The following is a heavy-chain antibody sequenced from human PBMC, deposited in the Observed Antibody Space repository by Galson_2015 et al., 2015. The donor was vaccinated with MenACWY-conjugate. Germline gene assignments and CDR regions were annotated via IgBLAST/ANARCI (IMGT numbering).Heavy chain of an antibody. Sequence: SLRLSCAASGFTFSSNWMSWVRQAPGKGLEWVANINQDGREKYYVDSMKGRFTISRDESNNLVYLQMTSLRVEDTAVYYCAKDRHPDGVWNFDYWGQGILVTVSS. V-gene: IGHV3-7*03. CDR1: GFTFSSNW. CDR2: INQDGREK. D-gene: IGHD4-17*01. CDR3: AKDRHPDGVWNFDY. J-gene: IGHJ4*02.